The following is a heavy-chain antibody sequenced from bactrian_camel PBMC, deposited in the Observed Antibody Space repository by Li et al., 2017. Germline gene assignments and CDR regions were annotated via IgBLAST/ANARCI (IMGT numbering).Heavy chain of an antibody. J-gene: IGHJ4*01. CDR1: DHTSSSYC. CDR3: AAEGESLWDGERGYCVERHYAF. Sequence: QLVESGGGSVQAGGSLRLSCAASDHTSSSYCMTWFRQAPGKERELVASIDKDGNTNYADFVKGRFAVQRDNGKYTQYLQMNNLEPEDTAMYICAAEGESLWDGERGYCVERHYAFWGQGTQVTVS. V-gene: IGHV3-2*01. D-gene: IGHD5*01. CDR2: IDKDGNT.